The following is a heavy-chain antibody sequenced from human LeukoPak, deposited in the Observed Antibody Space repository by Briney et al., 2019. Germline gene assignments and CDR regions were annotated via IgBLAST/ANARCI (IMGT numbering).Heavy chain of an antibody. CDR3: ARDLYSSRTNDAFVI. D-gene: IGHD6-13*01. CDR1: DGSIRSSSYD. J-gene: IGHJ3*02. V-gene: IGHV4-39*07. Sequence: SETLSLACTVADGSIRSSSYDWGWIRQRPGKGLEWIGRIYYSGSTYYNPSLKSRVTISVDTSKNQFSLKLSSVTAADTAVYYCARDLYSSRTNDAFVIWGQGTMVTVSS. CDR2: IYYSGST.